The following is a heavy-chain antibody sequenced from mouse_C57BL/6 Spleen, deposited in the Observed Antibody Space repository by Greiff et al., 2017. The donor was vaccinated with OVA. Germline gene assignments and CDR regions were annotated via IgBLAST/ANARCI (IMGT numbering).Heavy chain of an antibody. CDR3: ARGGTTVVATDYWYCDV. J-gene: IGHJ1*03. CDR2: INPNNGGT. D-gene: IGHD1-1*01. CDR1: GYTFTDYN. V-gene: IGHV1-18*01. Sequence: EVQLQQSGPELVKPGASVKIPCKASGYTFTDYNLDWVKQSHGKSLEWIGDINPNNGGTIYNQKFKGKATLTVDKSSSTAYMELRSLTSEDTAVYYCARGGTTVVATDYWYCDVWGTGTTVTVSS.